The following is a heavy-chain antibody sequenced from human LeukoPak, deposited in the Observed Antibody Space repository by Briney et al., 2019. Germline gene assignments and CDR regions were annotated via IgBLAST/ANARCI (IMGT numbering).Heavy chain of an antibody. Sequence: GGSLRLSCVVSGITFSSYAMSWVRQVPGKGLEWVSGIFGSGGRTHYADSVKGRFTISRDNSQNTLYLQMSSLRADDTALYYCAKCGAYDFWSGDYPSYYYYALDVWGQGTTVTASS. CDR2: IFGSGGRT. CDR3: AKCGAYDFWSGDYPSYYYYALDV. CDR1: GITFSSYA. J-gene: IGHJ6*02. V-gene: IGHV3-23*01. D-gene: IGHD3-3*01.